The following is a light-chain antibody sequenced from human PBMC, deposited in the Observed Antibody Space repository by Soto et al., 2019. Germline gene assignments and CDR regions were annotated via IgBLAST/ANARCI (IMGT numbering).Light chain of an antibody. CDR3: FLSYGGVQQV. J-gene: IGLJ2*01. V-gene: IGLV7-46*01. Sequence: QAVVTQEPSVTVSPGGTVTLTCGSSTGPVTTGNYPYWFQRKPGQAPRTLIYDTTNKHSWTPARFSGSLLGGKAALTLSGAQPDDDAEYYCFLSYGGVQQVFGGGTQLTVL. CDR2: DTT. CDR1: TGPVTTGNY.